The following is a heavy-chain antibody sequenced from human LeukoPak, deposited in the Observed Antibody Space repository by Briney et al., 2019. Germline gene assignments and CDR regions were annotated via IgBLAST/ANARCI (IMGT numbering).Heavy chain of an antibody. CDR2: FDPGDGET. Sequence: ASVKVSCKVSGYRLTDFLINWVRQAPGKGLERMVSFDPGDGETLFAQNFQGRVTVTEDTTTDTRYMEVASLRLGATAVYYCATWGNVVTAGNDYWGQGTLVTVSS. D-gene: IGHD2-21*02. CDR1: GYRLTDFL. V-gene: IGHV1-24*01. J-gene: IGHJ4*02. CDR3: ATWGNVVTAGNDY.